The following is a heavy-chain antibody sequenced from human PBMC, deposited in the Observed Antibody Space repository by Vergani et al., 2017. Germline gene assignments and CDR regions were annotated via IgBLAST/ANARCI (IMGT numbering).Heavy chain of an antibody. CDR3: ARGYDILTGYPYYYYGMDV. Sequence: EVQLVESGGGLVQPGGSLRLSCAASGFTFSSYWMSWVRQAPGKGLEWVANIKQDGSEKYYVDSVKGRFTISRDNAKNSLYLQMNSLRAEDTAVYYCARGYDILTGYPYYYYGMDVWDRGTTVTVSS. J-gene: IGHJ6*02. V-gene: IGHV3-7*01. D-gene: IGHD3-9*01. CDR1: GFTFSSYW. CDR2: IKQDGSEK.